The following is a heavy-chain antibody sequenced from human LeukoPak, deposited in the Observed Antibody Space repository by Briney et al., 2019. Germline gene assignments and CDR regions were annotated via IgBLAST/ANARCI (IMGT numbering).Heavy chain of an antibody. J-gene: IGHJ5*02. V-gene: IGHV4-34*01. CDR3: ARNRPYLYSSSRRGTNWFDP. CDR2: INDSGST. D-gene: IGHD6-13*01. Sequence: SETLSLTCAVYGGSFSGYYWSWIRQPPGKGLEWVGEINDSGSTNYNPAPKSRRTILVNTSTKQIPHKLIYGTAADTAVYYWARNRPYLYSSSRRGTNWFDPWGQGTLVTVSS. CDR1: GGSFSGYY.